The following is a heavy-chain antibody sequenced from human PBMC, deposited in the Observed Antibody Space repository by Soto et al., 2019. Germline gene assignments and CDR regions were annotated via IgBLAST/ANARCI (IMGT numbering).Heavy chain of an antibody. V-gene: IGHV4-31*11. CDR2: IYYSGSA. CDR3: ARGGTHGDYPFRH. CDR1: GDSISSGYYY. D-gene: IGHD4-17*01. Sequence: PSETISLTCAVAGDSISSGYYYWRWNIQHPGKGLDWIGYIYYSGSAYYNPSLKSRVTISVDTSKNQFSLSLSSVTAADTAVYYCARGGTHGDYPFRHWGQGTLVTVSS. J-gene: IGHJ1*01.